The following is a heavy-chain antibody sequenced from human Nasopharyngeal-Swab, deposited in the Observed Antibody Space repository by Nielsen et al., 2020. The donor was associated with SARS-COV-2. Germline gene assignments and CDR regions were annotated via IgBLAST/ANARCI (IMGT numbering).Heavy chain of an antibody. J-gene: IGHJ1*01. CDR1: GFTFSSYS. Sequence: GGSLRLSWAASGFTFSSYSMNWVRKAPGKGLEWVSSISSSSSYIYYADSVKGRFTISRDNAKNSLYLQMNSLRAEDTAVYYCARDVGIAPFQHWGQGTLVTVSS. D-gene: IGHD6-13*01. V-gene: IGHV3-21*01. CDR3: ARDVGIAPFQH. CDR2: ISSSSSYI.